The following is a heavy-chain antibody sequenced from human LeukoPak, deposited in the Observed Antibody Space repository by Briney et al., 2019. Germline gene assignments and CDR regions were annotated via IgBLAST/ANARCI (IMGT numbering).Heavy chain of an antibody. D-gene: IGHD3-22*01. CDR3: AKGRYYYDSSGYPPDY. Sequence: GGSLRLSCAASGFTFSSYAMSWVRQAPGKGLEWVSAISGSGGSTYYADSGKGRFTISRDNSKNTLYLQMNSLRAEDTAVYYCAKGRYYYDSSGYPPDYWGQGTLVTVSS. V-gene: IGHV3-23*01. CDR2: ISGSGGST. J-gene: IGHJ4*02. CDR1: GFTFSSYA.